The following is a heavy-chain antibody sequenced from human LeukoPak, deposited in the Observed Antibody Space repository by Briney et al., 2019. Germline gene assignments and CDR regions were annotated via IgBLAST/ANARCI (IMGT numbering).Heavy chain of an antibody. V-gene: IGHV3-15*01. CDR2: IKSQALGGTT. Sequence: PGGSLRLSCAASGFTFSNAWMSWVRQAPGKGLEWVGRIKSQALGGTTDYAAPVKDRFNISRDDSKNTVDPQMTSLKAEDTAIYYCTTSYIVASTRNFADYWGQGTLVIVSS. J-gene: IGHJ4*02. CDR1: GFTFSNAW. D-gene: IGHD5-12*01. CDR3: TTSYIVASTRNFADY.